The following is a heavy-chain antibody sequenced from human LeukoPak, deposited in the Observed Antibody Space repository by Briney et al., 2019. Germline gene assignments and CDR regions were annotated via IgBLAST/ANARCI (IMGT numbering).Heavy chain of an antibody. CDR2: IASDGSST. CDR1: GFTFSNVW. V-gene: IGHV3-74*01. CDR3: ARGRPHGNDY. J-gene: IGHJ4*02. D-gene: IGHD4-23*01. Sequence: PGGSLRLSCAATGFTFSNVWMNWVRQAPGKGLVWVSRIASDGSSTTYADSVKGRFSISRDNAKNTLYLQMNSLRVEDTAVYYCARGRPHGNDYWGQGTLVTVSS.